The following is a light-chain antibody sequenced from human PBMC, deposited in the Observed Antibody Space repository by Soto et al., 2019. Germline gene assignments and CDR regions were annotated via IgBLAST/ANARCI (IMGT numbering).Light chain of an antibody. Sequence: QSVLPQPASVSGSPGQSITISCTGTNSDVGGYNYVSWYQQHPGKAPKLMIYEVNKRPSGVSNRLSGSKSGNTASLTISGLQAEDEADYYCSSYTSSLTVVFGGGTKLTVL. CDR3: SSYTSSLTVV. CDR1: NSDVGGYNY. V-gene: IGLV2-14*01. CDR2: EVN. J-gene: IGLJ2*01.